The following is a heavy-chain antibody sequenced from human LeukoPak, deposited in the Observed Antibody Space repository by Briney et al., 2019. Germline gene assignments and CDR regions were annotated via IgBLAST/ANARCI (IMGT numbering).Heavy chain of an antibody. CDR1: GFTFCDHY. D-gene: IGHD2-15*01. CDR3: ARVIVVVAGFDP. Sequence: GGSLRLSCAASGFTFCDHYMSWIRQAPGKGLEWVSYISSSGSTIYYADSVKGRFTISRDNAKNSLYLQMNSLRAEDTAVYYCARVIVVVAGFDPWGQGTLVTVSS. J-gene: IGHJ5*02. CDR2: ISSSGSTI. V-gene: IGHV3-11*01.